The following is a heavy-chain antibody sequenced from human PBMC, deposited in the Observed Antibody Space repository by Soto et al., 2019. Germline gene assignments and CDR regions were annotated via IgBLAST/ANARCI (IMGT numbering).Heavy chain of an antibody. CDR2: INHSGST. CDR1: GGSFSGYY. D-gene: IGHD2-8*01. J-gene: IGHJ4*02. Sequence: SETLSLTCAVYGGSFSGYYWSWIRQPPGKGLEWIGEINHSGSTNYNPSLKSRVTISVDTSKNQFSLKLSSVTAADTAVYYCARFGNGVDYWGQGTLVTVSS. V-gene: IGHV4-34*01. CDR3: ARFGNGVDY.